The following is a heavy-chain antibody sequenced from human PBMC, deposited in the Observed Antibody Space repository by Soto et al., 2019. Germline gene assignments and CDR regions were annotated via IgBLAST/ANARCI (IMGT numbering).Heavy chain of an antibody. D-gene: IGHD3-16*01. V-gene: IGHV4-34*01. CDR2: INHSGST. J-gene: IGHJ4*01. Sequence: QVQLQQWGAGLLKPSETLSLSCAVYGGSFSGYYWSWIRQPPGKGLEWIGEINHSGSTIYNPSLKGRVTISVDTSKNQFSLRLSSVTAAATAVYYCASILRYLWGHGTLVTVSS. CDR1: GGSFSGYY. CDR3: ASILRYL.